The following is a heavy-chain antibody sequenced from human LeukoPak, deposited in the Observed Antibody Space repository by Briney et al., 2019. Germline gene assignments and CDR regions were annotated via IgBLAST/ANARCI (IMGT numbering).Heavy chain of an antibody. CDR1: GYTFTSYG. V-gene: IGHV1-18*01. CDR3: ARGKTYGSGSYGFFDY. J-gene: IGHJ4*02. D-gene: IGHD3-10*01. CDR2: ISAYNGNT. Sequence: ASVKVSCEASGYTFTSYGISWVRQAPGQGLEWMGWISAYNGNTNYAQKLQGRVTMTTDTSTSTAYMELRSLRSDDTAVYYCARGKTYGSGSYGFFDYWGQGTLVTVSS.